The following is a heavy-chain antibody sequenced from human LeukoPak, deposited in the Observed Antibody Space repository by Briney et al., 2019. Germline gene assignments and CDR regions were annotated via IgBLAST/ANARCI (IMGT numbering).Heavy chain of an antibody. CDR1: GGTFSSYA. CDR3: LTGYSSSWLDY. V-gene: IGHV1-69*04. J-gene: IGHJ4*02. CDR2: IIPILGIA. Sequence: GASVKVSCKASGGTFSSYAISWVRQAPGQGIEWMGRIIPILGIANYAQKFQGRVTITADKSTSTAYMELSSLRSEDTAVHYCLTGYSSSWLDYWGQGTLVTVSS. D-gene: IGHD6-13*01.